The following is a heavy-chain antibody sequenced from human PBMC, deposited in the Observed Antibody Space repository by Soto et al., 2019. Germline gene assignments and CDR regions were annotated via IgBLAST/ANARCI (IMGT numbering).Heavy chain of an antibody. CDR2: ISTYNGDT. D-gene: IGHD2-15*01. CDR3: AREGSRPYYYYGMDV. J-gene: IGHJ6*02. V-gene: IGHV1-18*01. CDR1: GYTFTTYG. Sequence: QVQLVQSGAEVKKPGASVKVSCKASGYTFTTYGISWVRQAPGPGLEWMGWISTYNGDTDYAQNLQGRVTMTTDTSTTTAYMELRSLRSDDTAVYYCAREGSRPYYYYGMDVWGQGTTVTVSS.